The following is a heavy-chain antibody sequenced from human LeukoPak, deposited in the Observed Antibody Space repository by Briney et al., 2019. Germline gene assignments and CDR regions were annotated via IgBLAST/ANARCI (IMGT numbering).Heavy chain of an antibody. D-gene: IGHD3-10*01. CDR3: ASSSSGSYYYMDV. Sequence: PSQTLSLTCTVSGGSISSGTYYWSWIRQPAGKGLGWIGRIYTTGSTNYNPSLKSRVTISVDTSKNQFPLKLGSVTAADTAVYFCASSSSGSYYYMDVWGKGTTVTVSS. J-gene: IGHJ6*03. CDR1: GGSISSGTYY. V-gene: IGHV4-61*02. CDR2: IYTTGST.